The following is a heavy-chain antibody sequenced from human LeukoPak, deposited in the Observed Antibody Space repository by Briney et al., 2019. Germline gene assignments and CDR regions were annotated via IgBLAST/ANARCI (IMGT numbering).Heavy chain of an antibody. V-gene: IGHV4-39*01. Sequence: PSETLSLTCTVSGGSVSSGSYYWGWIRQPPGKGLEWIGSIYYSGSTYYNPSLKSRVTISVDTSKNQFSLKLSSVTAADTAVYYCATLLGYCSGGSCYAFDYWGQGTLVTVSS. D-gene: IGHD2-15*01. CDR1: GGSVSSGSYY. CDR2: IYYSGST. J-gene: IGHJ4*02. CDR3: ATLLGYCSGGSCYAFDY.